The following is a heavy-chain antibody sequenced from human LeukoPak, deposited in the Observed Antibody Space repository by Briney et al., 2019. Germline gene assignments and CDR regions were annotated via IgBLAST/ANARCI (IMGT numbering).Heavy chain of an antibody. CDR2: ISYDGSNK. CDR1: GFTFSSYG. CDR3: AKPYSNSWYSRYYFDY. Sequence: GGSLRLSCAASGFTFSSYGMHWVRQAPGKGLEWVAVISYDGSNKYYADSVKGRFTISRDSSKNTLYLQMNSLRAEDTAVYYCAKPYSNSWYSRYYFDYWGQGTLVTVSS. D-gene: IGHD6-13*01. V-gene: IGHV3-30*18. J-gene: IGHJ4*02.